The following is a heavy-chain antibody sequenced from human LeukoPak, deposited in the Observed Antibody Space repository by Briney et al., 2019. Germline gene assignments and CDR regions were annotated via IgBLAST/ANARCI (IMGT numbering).Heavy chain of an antibody. Sequence: NPSETLSLTCAVYGGSFSGYYWSWIRQPPGKGLEWIGEINHSGSTNYNPSLKSRVTISVDTSKNQFSLKLSSVTAADTAVYYCARGGKVLLRLGELFDYWGQGTLVTVSS. CDR1: GGSFSGYY. CDR2: INHSGST. J-gene: IGHJ4*02. CDR3: ARGGKVLLRLGELFDY. V-gene: IGHV4-34*01. D-gene: IGHD3-16*01.